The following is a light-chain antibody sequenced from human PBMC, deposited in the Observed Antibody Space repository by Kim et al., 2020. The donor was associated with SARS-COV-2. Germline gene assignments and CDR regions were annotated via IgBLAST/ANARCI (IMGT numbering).Light chain of an antibody. Sequence: AGGKAARSTRGRTDMGRKRVLWYEEKPGPAPVLVISDDSDRHSGIPERISVYGWGNTATLTISRVEAGDEADYYCRVWDSSSDHPVFGGGTQLTVL. CDR1: DMGRKR. CDR2: DDS. V-gene: IGLV3-21*03. J-gene: IGLJ3*02. CDR3: RVWDSSSDHPV.